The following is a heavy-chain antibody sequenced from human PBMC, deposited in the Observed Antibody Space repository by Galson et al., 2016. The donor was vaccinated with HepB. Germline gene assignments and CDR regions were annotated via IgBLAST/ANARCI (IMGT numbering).Heavy chain of an antibody. CDR2: IDPSDSYT. CDR3: AVLRYSGSSRDPTYYYYGMDV. CDR1: GYSLTNYW. Sequence: QSGAEVKKPGESLRISCKGSGYSLTNYWISWVRQMPGKGLEWMGRIDPSDSYTNYSPSFQGLVTISADKSFSTAYLQWSSLKASDTAMYYCAVLRYSGSSRDPTYYYYGMDVWGQGTTVTVSS. J-gene: IGHJ6*02. V-gene: IGHV5-10-1*01. D-gene: IGHD1-26*01.